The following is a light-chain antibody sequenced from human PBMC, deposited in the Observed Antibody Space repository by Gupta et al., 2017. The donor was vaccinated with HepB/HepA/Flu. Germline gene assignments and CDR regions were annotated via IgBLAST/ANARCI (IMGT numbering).Light chain of an antibody. J-gene: IGKJ4*01. CDR3: QQAHRDPLT. CDR1: QDINNL. CDR2: SAS. Sequence: DIQMTQSPSSVSASLGDRVTITCRASQDINNLLAWYQQKSGKAPKLLIYSASILQSGAPSRFSGSASGTDCTLTISSLQSEDCGTDYGQQAHRDPLTLGGGNKVEIK. V-gene: IGKV1-12*01.